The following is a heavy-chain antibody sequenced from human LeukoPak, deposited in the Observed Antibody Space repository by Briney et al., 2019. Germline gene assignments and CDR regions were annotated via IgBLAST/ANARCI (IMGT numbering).Heavy chain of an antibody. CDR3: ASMSAYDYFFNY. Sequence: SETLSLTCTVSGGSISSYYWSWIRQPPGKGLEWIGYFYYRGSTNYNPSLKSRVSISVDTSKNQLSLKLSSVTAADTAAYYCASMSAYDYFFNYWGQGTLVTVSS. J-gene: IGHJ4*02. D-gene: IGHD5-12*01. CDR2: FYYRGST. CDR1: GGSISSYY. V-gene: IGHV4-59*01.